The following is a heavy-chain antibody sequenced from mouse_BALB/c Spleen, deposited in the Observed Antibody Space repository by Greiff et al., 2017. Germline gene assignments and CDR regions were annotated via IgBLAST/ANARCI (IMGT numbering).Heavy chain of an antibody. D-gene: IGHD1-1*01. CDR1: GFTFSSFG. CDR2: ISSGSSTI. CDR3: ARVYYGSSPDY. J-gene: IGHJ2*01. Sequence: EVKLVESGGGLVQPGGSRKLSCAASGFTFSSFGMHWVRQAPEKGLVWVAYISSGSSTIYYADTVKGRFTISRDNPKNTLFLQMTSLRSEDTAMYYCARVYYGSSPDYWGQGTTLTVSS. V-gene: IGHV5-17*02.